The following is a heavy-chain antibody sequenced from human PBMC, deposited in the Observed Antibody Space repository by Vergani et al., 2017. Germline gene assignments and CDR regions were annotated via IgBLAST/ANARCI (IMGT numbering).Heavy chain of an antibody. CDR2: LYYSGST. Sequence: QLQLQESGPGLVKPSATLSLTCSVSGASIRSSTYYWGWIRPPPGKGLEWIASLYYSGSTYYNPSLKSRVTISVDTSKNQFSLKLSSVTAADTAVYFCARHSTVEWLVKLGWIDPWGQGILVTVSS. CDR3: ARHSTVEWLVKLGWIDP. D-gene: IGHD6-19*01. CDR1: GASIRSSTYY. J-gene: IGHJ5*02. V-gene: IGHV4-39*01.